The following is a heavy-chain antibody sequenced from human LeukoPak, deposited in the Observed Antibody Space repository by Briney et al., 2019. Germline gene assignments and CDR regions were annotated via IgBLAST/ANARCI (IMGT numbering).Heavy chain of an antibody. CDR3: ARAPHFFDSSGSRYYFDY. Sequence: SETLSLTCTVSGGSISSYYWSWIRQPAGKGLEWIGRIYTSGSTNYNPSLKSRVTMSVDTSKNQFSLKLSSVTAADTAMYYCARAPHFFDSSGSRYYFDYWGQGALVTVSS. D-gene: IGHD3-22*01. CDR2: IYTSGST. V-gene: IGHV4-4*07. CDR1: GGSISSYY. J-gene: IGHJ4*02.